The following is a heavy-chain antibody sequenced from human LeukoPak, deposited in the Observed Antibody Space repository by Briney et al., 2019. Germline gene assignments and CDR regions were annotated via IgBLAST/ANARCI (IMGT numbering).Heavy chain of an antibody. CDR2: ISGSGGST. D-gene: IGHD6-19*01. J-gene: IGHJ2*01. V-gene: IGHV3-23*01. CDR1: GFTLSSYA. Sequence: GGSLRLSCAASGFTLSSYAMSWVRQAPGKGLEWVSAISGSGGSTYYADSVKGRFTISRDNSKNTLYLQMNSLRAEDTAVYYCAKDPGIAVPNWYFDLWGRGTLVTVSS. CDR3: AKDPGIAVPNWYFDL.